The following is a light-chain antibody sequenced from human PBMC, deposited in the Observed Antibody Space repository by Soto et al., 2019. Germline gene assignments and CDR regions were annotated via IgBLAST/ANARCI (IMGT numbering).Light chain of an antibody. CDR3: QQYGSSAWT. Sequence: EIVLTQSPGTLSLSPGERATLSCRASQSVSSSYFAWYQQKPGQAPRLLIYGASSRATGIPDRFSGSGSGTDFTLTISRLEPEDFAVYYCQQYGSSAWTFGKGTKVEIK. CDR2: GAS. J-gene: IGKJ1*01. CDR1: QSVSSSY. V-gene: IGKV3-20*01.